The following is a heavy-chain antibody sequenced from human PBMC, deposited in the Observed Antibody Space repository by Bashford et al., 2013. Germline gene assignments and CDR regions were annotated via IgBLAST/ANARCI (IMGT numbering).Heavy chain of an antibody. CDR2: IYPGASET. Sequence: WVRQMPGKGLEWMGIIYPGASETAYSPSFQGQVTISADKSISTAYLQWSRLMASDSAMYYCILVGPVLPHFDSWGQGTLVTVSS. V-gene: IGHV5-51*01. D-gene: IGHD6-6*01. CDR3: ILVGPVLPHFDS. J-gene: IGHJ4*02.